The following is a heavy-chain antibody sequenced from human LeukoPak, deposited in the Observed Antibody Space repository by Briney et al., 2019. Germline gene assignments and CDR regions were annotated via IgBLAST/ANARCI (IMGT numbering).Heavy chain of an antibody. CDR2: ISSSSSYI. D-gene: IGHD1-1*01. CDR1: GFTFSSYN. V-gene: IGHV3-21*01. CDR3: ARDGNIFDY. Sequence: GGSLRLPCAASGFTFSSYNMNWVRQAPGRGLEWVSSISSSSSYIYYADSVKGRFTISRDNAKNSLYVQLNSLRAEDTAVYYCARDGNIFDYWGQGTVVTVSS. J-gene: IGHJ4*02.